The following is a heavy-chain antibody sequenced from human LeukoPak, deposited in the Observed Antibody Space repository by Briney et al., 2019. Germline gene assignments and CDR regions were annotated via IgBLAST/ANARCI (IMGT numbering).Heavy chain of an antibody. V-gene: IGHV3-23*01. J-gene: IGHJ4*02. D-gene: IGHD6-19*01. Sequence: GGSLRLSCAASGFTFSSYAMSWVRQAPGKGLEWVSAISGSGGGTYYADSVKGRFAISRDNSKNTLYLQMTSLRAEDTAVYYCAKDTPDDISVAAPYFDYWGQGTLVTVSS. CDR2: ISGSGGGT. CDR3: AKDTPDDISVAAPYFDY. CDR1: GFTFSSYA.